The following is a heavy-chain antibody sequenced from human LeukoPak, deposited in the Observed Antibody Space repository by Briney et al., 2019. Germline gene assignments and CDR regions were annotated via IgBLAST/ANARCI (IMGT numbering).Heavy chain of an antibody. CDR3: AREYGSGSYDTR. Sequence: SETLSLTCTVSGYSISSGYYWGWIRQPPGKGLEWIGSIYHSGSTYYNPSLKSRVTISVDTSKNQFSLKLSSVTAADTAIYYCAREYGSGSYDTRWGQGTLVTVSS. J-gene: IGHJ4*02. CDR2: IYHSGST. D-gene: IGHD3-10*01. V-gene: IGHV4-38-2*02. CDR1: GYSISSGYY.